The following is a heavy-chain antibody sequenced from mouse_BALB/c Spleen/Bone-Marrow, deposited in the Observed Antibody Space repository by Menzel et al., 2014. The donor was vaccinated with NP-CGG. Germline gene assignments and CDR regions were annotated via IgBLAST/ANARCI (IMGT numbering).Heavy chain of an antibody. V-gene: IGHV1-53*01. Sequence: QVQLKHSGTELVKPGASVKLSCKASGYTFTSYYMFWVKQRPGQGLEWIGEINPSNGGTVFNEKFKSEVTLTVDKSSSTAYIQLSGLTSEDSAVYYCIRSAGTGFAYWGQGTLVTVS. D-gene: IGHD3-3*01. CDR3: IRSAGTGFAY. J-gene: IGHJ3*01. CDR1: GYTFTSYY. CDR2: INPSNGGT.